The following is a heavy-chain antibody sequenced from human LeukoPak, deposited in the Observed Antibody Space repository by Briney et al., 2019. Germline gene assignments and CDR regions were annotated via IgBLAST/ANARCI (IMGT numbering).Heavy chain of an antibody. D-gene: IGHD3-16*02. CDR2: ISTSGDRT. J-gene: IGHJ4*02. V-gene: IGHV3-23*01. CDR1: GFTFSTYA. Sequence: GGSLRLSCAASGFTFSTYAMTWVRQAPGKGLEWVSGISTSGDRTYYADSVKGRFTISRDNAKNTLYLQMNSLRAEDTAVYYCAREGRLGELSIDYWGQGTLVTVSS. CDR3: AREGRLGELSIDY.